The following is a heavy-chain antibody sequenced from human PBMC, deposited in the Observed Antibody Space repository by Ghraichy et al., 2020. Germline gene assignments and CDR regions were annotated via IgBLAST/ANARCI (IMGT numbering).Heavy chain of an antibody. J-gene: IGHJ6*02. CDR1: GGSISSGGYY. V-gene: IGHV4-31*03. Sequence: SETLSLTCTVSGGSISSGGYYWSWIRQHPGKGLEWIGYIYYSGSTYYNPSLKSRVTISVDTSKNQFSLKLSSVTAADTAVYYCARESRIGPYCSSTSCRPLYYYYGMDVWGQGTTVTVSS. CDR3: ARESRIGPYCSSTSCRPLYYYYGMDV. D-gene: IGHD2-2*01. CDR2: IYYSGST.